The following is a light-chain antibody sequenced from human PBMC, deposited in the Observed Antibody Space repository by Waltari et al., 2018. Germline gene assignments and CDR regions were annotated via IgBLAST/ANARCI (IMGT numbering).Light chain of an antibody. Sequence: EIVMTQSPATLSVSQGERATLSCRASQSVSSNLAWYQQKPGQPPRLLIYGASTRATGIPARFSGSGSGTEFTLTISSLQSEDFAVYYCQQYNNWPRTFGQGTKVEIK. CDR2: GAS. CDR1: QSVSSN. CDR3: QQYNNWPRT. J-gene: IGKJ1*01. V-gene: IGKV3-15*01.